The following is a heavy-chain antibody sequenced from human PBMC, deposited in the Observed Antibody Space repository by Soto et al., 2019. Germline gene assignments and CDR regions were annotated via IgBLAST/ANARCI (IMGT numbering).Heavy chain of an antibody. Sequence: EVQLLESGGGLVQPGGSLRLSCAASGFTFSRYAMTWVRQAPGKGLEWVSAVSGSGGTTYYADSVKGRFTISRDDSKDPLYLQMNTLRAEDTAADYCAKGSMGYDSSGYFDHWGQGTLVTVSS. CDR3: AKGSMGYDSSGYFDH. J-gene: IGHJ4*02. V-gene: IGHV3-23*01. CDR1: GFTFSRYA. D-gene: IGHD3-22*01. CDR2: VSGSGGTT.